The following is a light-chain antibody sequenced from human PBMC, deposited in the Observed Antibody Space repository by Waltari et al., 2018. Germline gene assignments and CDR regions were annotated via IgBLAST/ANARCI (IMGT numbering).Light chain of an antibody. CDR2: GAA. CDR1: QSVTRAL. CDR3: QHYVRLPAT. V-gene: IGKV3-20*01. Sequence: ILLTQSPGTLSLSPGERATLSCRASQSVTRALAWYQQKPGQAPRLILYGAANRATGIPDRFSGSGSGTDFSLTISRLEPEDFAVYYCQHYVRLPATFGQGTKVEIK. J-gene: IGKJ1*01.